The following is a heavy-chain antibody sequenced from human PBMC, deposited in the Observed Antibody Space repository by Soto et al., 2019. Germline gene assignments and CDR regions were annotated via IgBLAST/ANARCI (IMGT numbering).Heavy chain of an antibody. J-gene: IGHJ1*01. CDR3: AMYSSSWYRGGTIEYFQH. CDR2: IYHSGST. CDR1: GGSISSSNW. V-gene: IGHV4-4*02. D-gene: IGHD6-13*01. Sequence: SETLSLTCAVSGGSISSSNWWSWVRQPPGKGLEWIGEIYHSGSTNYNPSLKSRVTISVDKSKNQFSLKLSSVTAADTAVYYCAMYSSSWYRGGTIEYFQHWGQGTLVTVSS.